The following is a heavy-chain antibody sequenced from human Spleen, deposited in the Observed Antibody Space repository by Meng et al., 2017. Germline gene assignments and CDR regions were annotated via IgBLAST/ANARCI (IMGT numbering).Heavy chain of an antibody. Sequence: LRLSCTVSGGSISSGGYYWSWIRQHPGKGLEWIGYIYNSGSTYYNPSLKSRVNISVDTSKNQFSLKLSSVTAADTAVYYCARTITGTTLDGFDYWGQGTPVTVSS. CDR2: IYNSGST. J-gene: IGHJ4*02. V-gene: IGHV4-31*03. CDR3: ARTITGTTLDGFDY. D-gene: IGHD1-20*01. CDR1: GGSISSGGYY.